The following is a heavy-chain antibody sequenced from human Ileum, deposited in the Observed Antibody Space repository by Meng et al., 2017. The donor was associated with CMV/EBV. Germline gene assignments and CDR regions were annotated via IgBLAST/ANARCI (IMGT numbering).Heavy chain of an antibody. Sequence: QVQLGQSGAEVKKPGASVKVSCKVSGYTFTGYYIHWGRQAPGQGLEWMGWINPNSGDTNYAQKFQGRVTMTRDTSISTAYLEVVKMRSDDTAVYFCAKDRRYSGSYYPDYWGQGTLVTVPS. CDR1: GYTFTGYY. V-gene: IGHV1-2*02. J-gene: IGHJ4*02. D-gene: IGHD1-26*01. CDR2: INPNSGDT. CDR3: AKDRRYSGSYYPDY.